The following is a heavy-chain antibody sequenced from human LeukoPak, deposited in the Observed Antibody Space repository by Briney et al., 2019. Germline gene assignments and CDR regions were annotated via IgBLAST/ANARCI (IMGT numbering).Heavy chain of an antibody. D-gene: IGHD6-6*01. V-gene: IGHV3-30-3*01. CDR3: ARDFPYSSSSVGYYYYGMDV. CDR2: ISYDGSNK. J-gene: IGHJ6*02. CDR1: GLTFSSYA. Sequence: PGGSLRLSCAASGLTFSSYAMHWVRQAPGKGLEWVAVISYDGSNKYYADSVKGRFTISRDNSKNTLYLQMNSLRAEDTAVYYCARDFPYSSSSVGYYYYGMDVWGQGTTVTVSS.